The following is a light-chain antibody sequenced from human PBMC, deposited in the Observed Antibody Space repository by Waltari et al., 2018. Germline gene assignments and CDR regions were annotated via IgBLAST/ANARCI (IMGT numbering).Light chain of an antibody. CDR2: EVT. CDR3: SSFAGRWV. CDR1: SSDFGNYNF. V-gene: IGLV2-8*01. J-gene: IGLJ3*02. Sequence: QSALPQPPSASGSPGQSVTIPCPGTSSDFGNYNFVSWYQQHPGKAPKVIIYEVTKRSSGVPDRFSGSKSGNTASLTVSGLQAEDEADYYCSSFAGRWVFGGGTKLTVL.